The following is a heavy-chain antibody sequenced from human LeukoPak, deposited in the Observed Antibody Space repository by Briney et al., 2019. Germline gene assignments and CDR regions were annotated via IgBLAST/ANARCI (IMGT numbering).Heavy chain of an antibody. D-gene: IGHD2-15*01. CDR1: GGSISSYY. CDR2: IYYCGST. Sequence: SQTLSLTCTVSGGSISSYYWSWVRQPPGKGLGWVGYIYYCGSTNYNPSPKSRVTISVDTSQNQFSLKLSSVTAGDTALYYCAREGSWGLYAFVIWAQGTMVTVPS. V-gene: IGHV4-59*01. J-gene: IGHJ3*02. CDR3: AREGSWGLYAFVI.